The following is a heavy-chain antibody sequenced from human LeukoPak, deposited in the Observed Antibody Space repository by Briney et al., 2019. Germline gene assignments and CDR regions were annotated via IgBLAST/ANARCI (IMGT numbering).Heavy chain of an antibody. CDR2: ISFSGGNT. V-gene: IGHV3-23*01. CDR1: GFTFSDSA. Sequence: GGSLRLSCAASGFTFSDSAMNWVRQAPGKGLEWVSLISFSGGNTYYADSMKGRFTISRDNYKDTLYLQMNSLRAEDTAVYYCARTHGTLTGTGFDYWGQGTLVTVSS. J-gene: IGHJ4*02. CDR3: ARTHGTLTGTGFDY. D-gene: IGHD1-20*01.